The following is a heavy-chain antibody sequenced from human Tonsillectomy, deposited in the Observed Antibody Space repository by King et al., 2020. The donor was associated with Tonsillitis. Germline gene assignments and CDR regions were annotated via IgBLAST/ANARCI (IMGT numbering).Heavy chain of an antibody. CDR2: INTNCSTT. CDR3: TRVGDSFAFDI. J-gene: IGHJ3*02. Sequence: VQLVESGGGLVQPGQSLRLSCAASGFTFSGYWMHWVRQAPGKGLVWVSRINTNCSTTSYADSVKGRFTMSRDNAKNTLYLQMNSLRADDTAVYYCTRVGDSFAFDIWGQGTMVTVSS. D-gene: IGHD2-21*01. CDR1: GFTFSGYW. V-gene: IGHV3-74*01.